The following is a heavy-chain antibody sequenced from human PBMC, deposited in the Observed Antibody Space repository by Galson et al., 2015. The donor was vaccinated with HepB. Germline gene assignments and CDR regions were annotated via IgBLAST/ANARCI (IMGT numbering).Heavy chain of an antibody. Sequence: SETLSLTCTVSGGSISSYFWSWIRQPPGKGLEWIGYISYSGRTNYNPSLKSRVTISVDTSKNQFSLKLSSVTAADTAVYYCARQPAATKWSYYYDMDVWGQGTTVTVSS. D-gene: IGHD2-2*01. CDR3: ARQPAATKWSYYYDMDV. CDR1: GGSISSYF. CDR2: ISYSGRT. V-gene: IGHV4-59*08. J-gene: IGHJ6*02.